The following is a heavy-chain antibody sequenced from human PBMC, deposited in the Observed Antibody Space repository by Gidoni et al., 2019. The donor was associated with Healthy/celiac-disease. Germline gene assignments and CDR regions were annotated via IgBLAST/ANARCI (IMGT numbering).Heavy chain of an antibody. V-gene: IGHV4-59*01. CDR3: ARRISYSSSWYGWFDP. CDR1: GGSISSYY. Sequence: QVQLQESGPGLVKPSETLSLTCTVSGGSISSYYWSWIRQPPGKGLEWIGYIYYSGSTNYNPSLKSRVTISVDTSKNQFSLKLSSVTAADTAVYYCARRISYSSSWYGWFDPWGQGTLVTVSS. CDR2: IYYSGST. J-gene: IGHJ5*02. D-gene: IGHD6-13*01.